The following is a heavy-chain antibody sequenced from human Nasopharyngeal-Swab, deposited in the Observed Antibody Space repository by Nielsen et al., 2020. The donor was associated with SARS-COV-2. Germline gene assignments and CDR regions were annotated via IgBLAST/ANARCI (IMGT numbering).Heavy chain of an antibody. CDR3: GRGYSNIDY. D-gene: IGHD4-11*01. CDR1: GFTFSDYY. CDR2: ISGSGTSI. J-gene: IGHJ4*02. Sequence: GGSLRLFCAASGFTFSDYYMSWIRQAPGKGLEWVSFISGSGTSIYYADSVKGRFTISRDNAKNSLFLQMNSLRAEDTAVYYCGRGYSNIDYWGQGTLVTVSS. V-gene: IGHV3-11*01.